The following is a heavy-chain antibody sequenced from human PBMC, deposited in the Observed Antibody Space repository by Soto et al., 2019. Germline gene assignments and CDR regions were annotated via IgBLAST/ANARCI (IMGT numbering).Heavy chain of an antibody. CDR1: GYTFTNYV. CDR2: INAGNGNT. D-gene: IGHD3-10*01. CDR3: ARDMGFGLSDY. Sequence: ASVKVSCKASGYTFTNYVIQWVRQAPGQRLEWMGWINAGNGNTKYSQKFQGRVTITRDTSASTAYMELSSLRSEDTAVYYCARDMGFGLSDYWGQGTLVTVSS. J-gene: IGHJ4*02. V-gene: IGHV1-3*01.